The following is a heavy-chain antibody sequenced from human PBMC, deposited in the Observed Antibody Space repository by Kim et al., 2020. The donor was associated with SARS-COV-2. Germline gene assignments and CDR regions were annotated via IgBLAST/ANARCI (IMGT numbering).Heavy chain of an antibody. D-gene: IGHD3-10*01. CDR2: ISSSGSTI. V-gene: IGHV3-48*03. J-gene: IGHJ6*02. CDR3: ARDQRSMVRGAADYYYYGMDV. CDR1: GFTFSSYE. Sequence: GGSLRLSCAASGFTFSSYEMNWVRQAPGKGLEWVSYISSSGSTIYYADSVKGRFTISRDNAKNSLYLQMNSLRAEDTAVYYCARDQRSMVRGAADYYYYGMDVWGQGTTVTVSS.